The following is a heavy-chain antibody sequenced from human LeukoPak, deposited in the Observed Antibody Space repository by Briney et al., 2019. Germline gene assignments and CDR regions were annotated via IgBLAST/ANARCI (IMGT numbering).Heavy chain of an antibody. D-gene: IGHD6-6*01. CDR3: ARAGTAARLGMAYDS. J-gene: IGHJ5*02. CDR2: INWNGGST. V-gene: IGHV3-20*04. CDR1: GFTFDDYG. Sequence: GGSLRLSCAASGFTFDDYGMSWVRHAPGKGLEWVSGINWNGGSTGYADSVKGRFTISRDNAKNTLFLLMNSLRVEDTSIYYCARAGTAARLGMAYDSWGQGTLVTVSS.